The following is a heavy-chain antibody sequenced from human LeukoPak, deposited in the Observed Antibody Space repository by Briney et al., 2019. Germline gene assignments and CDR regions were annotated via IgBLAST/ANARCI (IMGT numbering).Heavy chain of an antibody. CDR1: GYTFSNYA. CDR3: AKARYTAGWYTFDY. V-gene: IGHV3-23*01. CDR2: IRGSDGST. D-gene: IGHD6-19*01. Sequence: GGPLRLSCAASGYTFSNYAMSWVRHTPGKGLEWVSIIRGSDGSTYYADSVKGRFTTSRDNPKNTLYLEMNNLRAEDTALYYCAKARYTAGWYTFDYWGQGTLVTVSS. J-gene: IGHJ4*02.